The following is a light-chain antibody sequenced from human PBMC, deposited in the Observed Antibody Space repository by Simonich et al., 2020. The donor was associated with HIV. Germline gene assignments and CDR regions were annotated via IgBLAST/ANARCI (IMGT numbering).Light chain of an antibody. CDR1: QSVLYSSNNRNY. CDR2: WAS. CDR3: QQYYSTPLT. J-gene: IGKJ4*01. V-gene: IGKV4-1*01. Sequence: DIVMTQSPDSLAVSLGERATIHCKSSQSVLYSSNNRNYLAWYQQKPGQPPKLLIYWASTRESGVPDRFSGSGSGTDVTLTITSLQAEDVAVYFCQQYYSTPLTFGGGTKVEIK.